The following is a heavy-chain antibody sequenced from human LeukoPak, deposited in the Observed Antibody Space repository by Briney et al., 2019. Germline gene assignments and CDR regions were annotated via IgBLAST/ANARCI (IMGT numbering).Heavy chain of an antibody. CDR3: ARWGHFETSGFFVVEY. D-gene: IGHD5-12*01. CDR2: IHYSGST. CDR1: DGSISSYY. V-gene: IGHV4-59*01. Sequence: SETLSLTCSISDGSISSYYWNWIRQSPVKGLEWIGHIHYSGSTHYNSALQSRVSISIDTSKSHFTLKLRSVTAADTAVYYCARWGHFETSGFFVVEYWGQGALVTVSS. J-gene: IGHJ4*02.